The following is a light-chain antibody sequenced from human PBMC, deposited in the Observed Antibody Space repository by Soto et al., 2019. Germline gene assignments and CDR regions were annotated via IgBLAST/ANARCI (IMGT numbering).Light chain of an antibody. Sequence: DIQLTQSPSFLSASVGDRVTITCRAGQGISNYLAWYLQKPGKAPKLLISGASTLQSGVPSRFSGSGSGTEFTLTVSSLQPEDFATYYCQQLNAYPHSFGGGTKVDIK. V-gene: IGKV1-9*01. CDR3: QQLNAYPHS. J-gene: IGKJ4*01. CDR2: GAS. CDR1: QGISNY.